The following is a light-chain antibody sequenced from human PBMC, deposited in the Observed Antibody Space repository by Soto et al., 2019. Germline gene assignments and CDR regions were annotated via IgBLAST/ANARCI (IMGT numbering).Light chain of an antibody. CDR1: QGISIW. V-gene: IGKV1D-12*01. CDR3: QQTRSFPST. Sequence: DIQMTQSPSSVSASVGDTVTITCRASQGISIWLAWYQQTPGKAPKLLIYAAYSLKDGVPSRFSGSGSGTDFTLTVNSLQPEDFATYYCQQTRSFPSTFCQGTRLEIK. CDR2: AAY. J-gene: IGKJ5*01.